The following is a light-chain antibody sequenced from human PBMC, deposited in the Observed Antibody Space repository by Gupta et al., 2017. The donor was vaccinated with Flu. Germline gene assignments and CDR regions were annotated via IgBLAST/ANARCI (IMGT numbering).Light chain of an antibody. CDR2: KDS. V-gene: IGLV3-25*02. Sequence: SYELTQPPSVSVPPGQTARITCSGDAVPKQYAYWYQQKPGQAPVLVIYKDSERPSGIPERFSGSSSGTTVTLTISGVQAEDEADYYCQSADSSGTYVFGTGTKVTVL. CDR3: QSADSSGTYV. CDR1: AVPKQY. J-gene: IGLJ1*01.